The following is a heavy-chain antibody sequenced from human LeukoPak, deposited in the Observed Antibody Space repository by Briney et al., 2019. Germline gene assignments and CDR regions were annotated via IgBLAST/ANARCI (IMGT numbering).Heavy chain of an antibody. D-gene: IGHD1-26*01. V-gene: IGHV4-59*01. J-gene: IGHJ3*02. Sequence: SETLSLTCTVSGGPMSTYYWSWIRQPPGKGLEWIGYIHYSGSTSYNPSLRSRVTISGDMSKNQFSLKLSSVIAADTAVYYCARARVGATSDDALDIWGQGTMVSVSS. CDR3: ARARVGATSDDALDI. CDR2: IHYSGST. CDR1: GGPMSTYY.